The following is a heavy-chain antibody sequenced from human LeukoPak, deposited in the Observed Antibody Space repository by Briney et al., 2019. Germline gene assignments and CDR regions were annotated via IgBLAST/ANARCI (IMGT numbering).Heavy chain of an antibody. CDR3: SRDATGDP. V-gene: IGHV3-72*01. J-gene: IGHJ5*02. Sequence: PGGPLRLSCAVSGFTFSDHYMNWVRQAPGKGLEWVGRSRNRAKSYTTDYAASVKGRFTITRDDSKSTLYLQLNSLETEDAAVYYCSRDATGDPWGQGTLVSVSS. CDR2: SRNRAKSYTT. CDR1: GFTFSDHY.